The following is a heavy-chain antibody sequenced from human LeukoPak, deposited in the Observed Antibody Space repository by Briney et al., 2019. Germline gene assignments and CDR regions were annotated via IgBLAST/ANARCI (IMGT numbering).Heavy chain of an antibody. J-gene: IGHJ5*02. D-gene: IGHD3-10*01. CDR3: AREGGLNYYGSGSYYDPAVEP. V-gene: IGHV1-46*01. Sequence: GASVKVSCKASGYTFTSYYMHWVRQAPGQGLEWMGIINPSGGSTSYAQKFQGRVTMTRDTSTSTVYMELSSLRSEDTAVYYCAREGGLNYYGSGSYYDPAVEPWGQGTLVTVSS. CDR2: INPSGGST. CDR1: GYTFTSYY.